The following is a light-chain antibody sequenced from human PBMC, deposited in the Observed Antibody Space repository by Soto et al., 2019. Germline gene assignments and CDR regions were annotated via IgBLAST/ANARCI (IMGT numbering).Light chain of an antibody. Sequence: IPLTQSPSSLSASVGDSVTITCRASQAINSYLAWYQQRPGKAPKLLIYATSTLQSGVPSRFSGSGSGTDFTLTISSLQPEDFATYSCQQLNSYSLTFGPGTRVDIK. CDR2: ATS. V-gene: IGKV1-9*01. CDR3: QQLNSYSLT. CDR1: QAINSY. J-gene: IGKJ3*01.